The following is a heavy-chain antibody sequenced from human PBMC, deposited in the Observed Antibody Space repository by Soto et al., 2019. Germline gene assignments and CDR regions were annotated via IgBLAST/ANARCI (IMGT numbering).Heavy chain of an antibody. CDR2: ISYDGTNK. D-gene: IGHD3-22*01. J-gene: IGHJ4*02. Sequence: PGGSLRLSCAASGFTFSTYGMHWVRQAPGKGLEWVAVISYDGTNKFYADSVKGRFTISRDNSKNTLFLQMNSLRAEDAAVYYCAKEDSDSVPYYPVSPGFDYCGPGTLVTVLL. CDR3: AKEDSDSVPYYPVSPGFDY. CDR1: GFTFSTYG. V-gene: IGHV3-30*18.